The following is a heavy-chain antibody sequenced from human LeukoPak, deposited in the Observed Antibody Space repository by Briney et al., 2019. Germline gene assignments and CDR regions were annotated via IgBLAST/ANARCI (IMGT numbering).Heavy chain of an antibody. CDR3: ARDGYCSGGSCYSRPHFDY. D-gene: IGHD2-15*01. CDR1: GGTFSSYA. J-gene: IGHJ4*02. V-gene: IGHV1-69*04. CDR2: IIPIFGIA. Sequence: GSSVKVSCKTSGGTFSSYAISWVRQAPGQGLEWMGRIIPIFGIANYAQKCQGRVTITADKSTSTAYMELSSLRSEDTAVYYCARDGYCSGGSCYSRPHFDYWGQGTLVTVSS.